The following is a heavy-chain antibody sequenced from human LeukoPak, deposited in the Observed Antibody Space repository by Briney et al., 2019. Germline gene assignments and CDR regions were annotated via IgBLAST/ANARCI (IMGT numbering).Heavy chain of an antibody. V-gene: IGHV3-7*03. CDR1: GFSFSTYW. CDR2: IKQDGSDK. CDR3: AKAYYCSSTSCYGMDV. J-gene: IGHJ6*02. Sequence: PGGSLRLSCAASGFSFSTYWMNWVRQAPGKGLEWVAKIKQDGSDKYYVDSVKGRFTISRDNAKNSLYLQMNSLRAEDTALYYCAKAYYCSSTSCYGMDVWGQGTTVTVSS. D-gene: IGHD2-2*01.